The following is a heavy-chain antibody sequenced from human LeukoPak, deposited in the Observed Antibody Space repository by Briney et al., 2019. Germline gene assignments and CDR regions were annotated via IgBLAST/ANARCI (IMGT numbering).Heavy chain of an antibody. V-gene: IGHV1-2*02. Sequence: ASVKVCCKTSGYTFTNYYMHWVRQGPGLGFEWMGWINPKSGGTSYPQKFQGRVTMPRDTSITTAYMELSGLRSDDTAVYYCARAHCTDAICYTNYYFDYWGQGSLVTVSS. J-gene: IGHJ4*02. D-gene: IGHD2-8*01. CDR1: GYTFTNYY. CDR2: INPKSGGT. CDR3: ARAHCTDAICYTNYYFDY.